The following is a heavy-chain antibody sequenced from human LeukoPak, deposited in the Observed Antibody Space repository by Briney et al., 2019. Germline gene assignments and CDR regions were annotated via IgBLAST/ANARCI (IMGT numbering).Heavy chain of an antibody. J-gene: IGHJ4*02. CDR2: INPNSGGT. Sequence: ASVKVSCKASGYTFTGYYMHWVRQAPGQGLEWMGWINPNSGGTNYAQKFQGRVTMTRDTSISTAYMELSRPRSDDTAVYYCARVSVAAFWTFDYWGQGTLVTVSS. D-gene: IGHD2-15*01. V-gene: IGHV1-2*02. CDR1: GYTFTGYY. CDR3: ARVSVAAFWTFDY.